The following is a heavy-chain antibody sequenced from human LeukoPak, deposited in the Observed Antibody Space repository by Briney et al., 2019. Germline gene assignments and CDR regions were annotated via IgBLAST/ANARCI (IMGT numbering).Heavy chain of an antibody. CDR3: TRDATYYLRYGYFDY. V-gene: IGHV3-21*01. J-gene: IGHJ4*02. Sequence: GGSLRLSCAASGFTLSSSAMNWVRQAPGKGLEWVSSINNVASHIYYAGSVRGRFTISRDNAKNSVYLQMNSLRAEDTAVYYCTRDATYYLRYGYFDYWGQGTLVTVSS. D-gene: IGHD2/OR15-2a*01. CDR2: INNVASHI. CDR1: GFTLSSSA.